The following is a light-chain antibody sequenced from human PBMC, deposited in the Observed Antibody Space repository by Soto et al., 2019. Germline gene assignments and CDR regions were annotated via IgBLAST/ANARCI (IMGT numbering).Light chain of an antibody. CDR1: QGIRNY. CDR2: AAS. CDR3: QKYNSAPRT. V-gene: IGKV1-27*01. Sequence: DVQMTQAPSSLSASVGDRVTITCRASQGIRNYLAWYQQKPGKVPKLLLYAASILQSGVPSRFSGSGSGTDFTLTICSLQPEDVATYYCQKYNSAPRTFGGGTKVEIK. J-gene: IGKJ4*02.